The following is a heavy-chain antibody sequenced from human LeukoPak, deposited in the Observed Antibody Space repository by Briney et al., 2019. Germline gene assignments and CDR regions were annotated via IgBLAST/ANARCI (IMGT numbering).Heavy chain of an antibody. CDR1: GYTFTNYA. V-gene: IGHV7-4-1*02. J-gene: IGHJ6*03. CDR2: INTNTGNP. Sequence: ASVKVSCKASGYTFTNYAINWVRQAPGQGLEWMGWINTNTGNPTYVQGFTGRFVFSLDTSVSTPYVQISSLKAEDTAVYYCARSGGSGSHYARYYYYYMDVWGKGTTVTVSS. CDR3: ARSGGSGSHYARYYYYYMDV. D-gene: IGHD3-10*01.